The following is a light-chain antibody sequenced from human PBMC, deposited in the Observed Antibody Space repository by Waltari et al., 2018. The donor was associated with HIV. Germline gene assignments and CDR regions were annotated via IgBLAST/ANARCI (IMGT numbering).Light chain of an antibody. CDR2: DVT. V-gene: IGLV2-11*01. J-gene: IGLJ3*02. CDR3: CSYGGTHSSPSV. CDR1: SSDVGEYNY. Sequence: QSALTQPRSVSGSPGLSVTISCTGTSSDVGEYNYVSWSQRLPGKAPKLIIYDVTKRPSGVPDRFSGSKSGNTASLSISGLQADDEADYYCCSYGGTHSSPSVFGGGTRLTVL.